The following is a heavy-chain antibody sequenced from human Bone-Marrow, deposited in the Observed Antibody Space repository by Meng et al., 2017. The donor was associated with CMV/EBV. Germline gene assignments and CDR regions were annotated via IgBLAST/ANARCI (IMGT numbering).Heavy chain of an antibody. CDR1: GYTFTSYD. D-gene: IGHD1-14*01. J-gene: IGHJ6*01. V-gene: IGHV1-8*01. CDR2: MNPNSGNT. CDR3: ARGPPKYYYYYYGMNV. Sequence: VKVSCKASGYTFTSYDINWVRQATGQGLEWMGWMNPNSGNTGYAQKFQGRVTMTRNTSISTAYMELSSLRSEDTAVYYCARGPPKYYYYYYGMNVWGQGTTVTGSS.